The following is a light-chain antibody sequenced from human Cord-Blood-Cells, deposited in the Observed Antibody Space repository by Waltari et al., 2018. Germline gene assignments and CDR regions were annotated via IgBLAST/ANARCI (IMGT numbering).Light chain of an antibody. CDR2: DVS. CDR3: SSYTSSSTWV. Sequence: QSALTQPASVSGPPGQSIPIPCTGTGSDVGGYNYVSWYQQHPGKAPKPMIYDVSKRPSGVSNRFSGSKSGNTASLTISGLQAEDEADYYCSSYTSSSTWVFGGGTKLTVL. CDR1: GSDVGGYNY. J-gene: IGLJ3*02. V-gene: IGLV2-14*01.